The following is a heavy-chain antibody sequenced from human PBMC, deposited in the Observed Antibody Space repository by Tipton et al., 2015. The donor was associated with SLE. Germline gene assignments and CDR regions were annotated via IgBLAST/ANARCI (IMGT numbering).Heavy chain of an antibody. CDR1: GGSISSSSYY. J-gene: IGHJ6*02. V-gene: IGHV4-39*01. D-gene: IGHD2-8*01. CDR2: IYYSGST. CDR3: ARVKMGPRYYYYGMDV. Sequence: GLVKPSETLSLTCTVSGGSISSSSYYWGWIRQPPGKGLEWIGSIYYSGSTYYNPSLKSRVTISVDTSKNQFSLKLSSVTAADTAVYYCARVKMGPRYYYYGMDVWGQGTTVTVSS.